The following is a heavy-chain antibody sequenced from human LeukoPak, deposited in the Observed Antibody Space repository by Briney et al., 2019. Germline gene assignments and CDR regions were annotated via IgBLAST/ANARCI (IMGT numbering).Heavy chain of an antibody. Sequence: GGSLRLSCAASGFTFSTYTMNWVRQAPGKGLEWLSYITSSSSTIYYADSVKGPFTISRDNAKNSLYLQMNSLRDEDTAVYYCARGPYGDYVDAFDIWGQGTMVTVSS. CDR3: ARGPYGDYVDAFDI. CDR2: ITSSSSTI. J-gene: IGHJ3*02. V-gene: IGHV3-48*02. D-gene: IGHD4-17*01. CDR1: GFTFSTYT.